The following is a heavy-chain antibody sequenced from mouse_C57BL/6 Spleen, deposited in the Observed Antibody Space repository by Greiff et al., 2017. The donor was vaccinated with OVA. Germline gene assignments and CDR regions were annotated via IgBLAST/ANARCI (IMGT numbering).Heavy chain of an antibody. CDR2: IYPGDGDT. J-gene: IGHJ4*01. V-gene: IGHV1-80*01. CDR1: GYAFSSYW. D-gene: IGHD1-1*02. Sequence: VKLMESGAELVKPGASVKISCKASGYAFSSYWMNWVKQRPGKGLEWIGQIYPGDGDTNYNGKFKGKATLTADKSSSTAYMQLSSLTSEDSAVYFCARGSGDYDAMDYWGQGTSVTVSS. CDR3: ARGSGDYDAMDY.